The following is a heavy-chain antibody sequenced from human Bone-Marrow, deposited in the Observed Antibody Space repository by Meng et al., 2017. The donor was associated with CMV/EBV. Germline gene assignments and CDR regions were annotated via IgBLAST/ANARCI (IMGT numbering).Heavy chain of an antibody. CDR1: GGSISSSSYY. D-gene: IGHD3-10*01. J-gene: IGHJ5*02. CDR3: ASQYYYYGSGSYYNGYMGQLRGDNLFDP. CDR2: IYYSGST. Sequence: SETLSLTCTVSGGSISSSSYYWGWLRQPPGKGLEWIGSIYYSGSTYYNPSLKSRVTISVDTSKNQFSLKLCSVTAADTAVYYCASQYYYYGSGSYYNGYMGQLRGDNLFDPWGQGTLVTVSS. V-gene: IGHV4-39*01.